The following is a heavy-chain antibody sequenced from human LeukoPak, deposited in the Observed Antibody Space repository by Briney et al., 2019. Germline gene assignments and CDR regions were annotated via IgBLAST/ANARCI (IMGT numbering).Heavy chain of an antibody. CDR3: AREGRDRRWELIDY. J-gene: IGHJ4*02. CDR2: ISSSGSTI. CDR1: GFTFSSYK. Sequence: GGSLRLSCAASGFTFSSYKMTWVRQVPGKGLEWVSYISSSGSTIYYADSVKGRFTISRDNAKNSLYLQMNSLRVEDTAVYYCAREGRDRRWELIDYWGQGTLFTVS. D-gene: IGHD1-26*01. V-gene: IGHV3-48*03.